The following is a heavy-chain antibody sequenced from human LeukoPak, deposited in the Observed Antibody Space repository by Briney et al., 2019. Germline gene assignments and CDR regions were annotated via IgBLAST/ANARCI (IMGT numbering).Heavy chain of an antibody. V-gene: IGHV1-2*02. J-gene: IGHJ4*02. CDR3: ARESYCSTPSCSHDY. D-gene: IGHD2-2*01. Sequence: VASVKVSCKASGYTFTDYYMHWVRQAPGQGLEWMGWINSNSGDTNYAQNFQGRVTMTRDTSISTAYLELSRLRSDDTAVYYCARESYCSTPSCSHDYWGQGTLVTVSS. CDR1: GYTFTDYY. CDR2: INSNSGDT.